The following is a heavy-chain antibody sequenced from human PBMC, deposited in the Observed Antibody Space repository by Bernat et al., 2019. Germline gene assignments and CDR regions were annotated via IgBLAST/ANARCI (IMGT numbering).Heavy chain of an antibody. CDR2: IYPGDSDT. CDR1: GYTFSNYW. V-gene: IGHV5-51*01. CDR3: ARLKTFYNPVDY. J-gene: IGHJ4*02. D-gene: IGHD1-14*01. Sequence: EVQLVQSGTEVKKPGESLKISCKGSGYTFSNYWIAWVRQMPGKGVEWMGIIYPGDSDTRYSPSFQGQVTISAGKSISTAYLQWSGLQASDTAIYYCARLKTFYNPVDYWGQGTLVTVSS.